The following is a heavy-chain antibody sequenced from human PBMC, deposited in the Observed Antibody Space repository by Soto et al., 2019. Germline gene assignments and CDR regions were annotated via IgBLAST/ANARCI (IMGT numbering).Heavy chain of an antibody. Sequence: GGSLRLSCAASGFTFSSYAMSWVRQAPGKGLEWVSIISGSGDFTFYADSVKGRFTISRDNSKNTLYLQMNSLRAEDTAVYYCSNTQKDIHDYWGQGTLVTVSS. D-gene: IGHD5-12*01. CDR2: ISGSGDFT. J-gene: IGHJ4*02. V-gene: IGHV3-23*01. CDR1: GFTFSSYA. CDR3: SNTQKDIHDY.